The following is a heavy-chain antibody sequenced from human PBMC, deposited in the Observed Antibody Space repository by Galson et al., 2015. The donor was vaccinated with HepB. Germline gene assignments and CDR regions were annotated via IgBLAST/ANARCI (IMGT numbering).Heavy chain of an antibody. CDR3: ARTLLVAIDAFYI. D-gene: IGHD2-2*01. Sequence: SVKVSCKAYGYTFTTYDINWLRQATGKGYAWMGWMNPNSGNTGSAQQFHGRVTMTRNTSISTAYMELSSLRSEDTAVYYCARTLLVAIDAFYIWGQGIMVTVSS. J-gene: IGHJ3*02. V-gene: IGHV1-8*01. CDR1: GYTFTTYD. CDR2: MNPNSGNT.